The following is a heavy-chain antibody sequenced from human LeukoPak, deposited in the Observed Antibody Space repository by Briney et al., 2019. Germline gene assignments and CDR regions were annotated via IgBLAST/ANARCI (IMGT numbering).Heavy chain of an antibody. CDR3: ARDFSGSFTLDP. V-gene: IGHV3-33*01. J-gene: IGHJ5*02. CDR2: IWYDGSNK. Sequence: GGSLRLSCAASGFTFSSYGMHWVRQAPGKGLEWVAVIWYDGSNKYYADSVKGRFTISRDNSKNTLYLQMNSLRAEDTAVYYCARDFSGSFTLDPWGQGTLVTVSS. D-gene: IGHD1-26*01. CDR1: GFTFSSYG.